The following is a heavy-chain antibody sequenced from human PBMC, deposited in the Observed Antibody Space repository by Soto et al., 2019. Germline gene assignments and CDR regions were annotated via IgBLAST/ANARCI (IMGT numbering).Heavy chain of an antibody. CDR3: ARDRMRYDIFTGYYNVYYFAY. V-gene: IGHV3-48*02. Sequence: EVQLVESGGGLVQPGGSLRLSCAASGFTFSSYSMNWVRQAPGKGLEWVSYISSSSSTIYYADSVKGRFTISRDNTKNSQYLQMNSLRDEDTAVYYCARDRMRYDIFTGYYNVYYFAYWGQGTLVTVSS. CDR1: GFTFSSYS. J-gene: IGHJ4*02. D-gene: IGHD3-9*01. CDR2: ISSSSSTI.